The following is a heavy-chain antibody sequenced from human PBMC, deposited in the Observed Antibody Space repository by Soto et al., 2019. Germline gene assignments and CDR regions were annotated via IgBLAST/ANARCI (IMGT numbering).Heavy chain of an antibody. CDR2: INGGGGHT. V-gene: IGHV3-23*01. D-gene: IGHD2-2*01. CDR3: ANAHWVYSSTWFFFDY. Sequence: VQLLQSGGGLVQPGGSLRLSCAASGFKFSNFAMRWIRQAPGKGLEWVSGINGGGGHTDYADSVKGRFTISRDNSKNTLYLQMSSLRAEDTAVYYCANAHWVYSSTWFFFDYWGQGSLVTVSS. CDR1: GFKFSNFA. J-gene: IGHJ4*02.